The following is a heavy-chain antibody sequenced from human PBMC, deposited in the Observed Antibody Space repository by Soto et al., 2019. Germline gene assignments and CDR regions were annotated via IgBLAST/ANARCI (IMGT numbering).Heavy chain of an antibody. CDR3: ASLTQTRVRRSSSLRVYYDSSGYYIFDY. Sequence: SETLSLTCTVSGGSISSSSYYWGWIRQPPGKGLEWIGSIYYSGSTYYNPSLKSRVTISVDTSKNQFSLKLSSVTAADTAVYYCASLTQTRVRRSSSLRVYYDSSGYYIFDYWGQGTLVTVSS. V-gene: IGHV4-39*01. D-gene: IGHD3-22*01. CDR1: GGSISSSSYY. J-gene: IGHJ4*02. CDR2: IYYSGST.